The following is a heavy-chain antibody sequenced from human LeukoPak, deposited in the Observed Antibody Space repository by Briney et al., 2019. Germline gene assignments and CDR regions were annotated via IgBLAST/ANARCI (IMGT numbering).Heavy chain of an antibody. D-gene: IGHD6-19*01. Sequence: APVKVSCKASGYTFTSYGICWVRQAPGQGLEWMGWISTYDGNTNYAQKFQGRVTMTTDTSTTTAYTELRSLGSDDTAVYYCARDEQWVVDYWGQGTLVTVSS. V-gene: IGHV1-18*01. CDR1: GYTFTSYG. CDR2: ISTYDGNT. J-gene: IGHJ4*02. CDR3: ARDEQWVVDY.